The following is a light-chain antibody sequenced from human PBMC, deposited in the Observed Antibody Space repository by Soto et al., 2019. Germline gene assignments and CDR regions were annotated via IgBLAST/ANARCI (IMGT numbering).Light chain of an antibody. CDR2: SAS. CDR1: QGISNY. Sequence: DIQMTQSPSSLSASVGDRVTITCRASQGISNYLAWYQQKPGNVPKLLIYSASTLQSGVPSRFSGSGSGTHFTLTISRLQPEDVATYYCQKYNDAPKTFGQGTKLEIK. CDR3: QKYNDAPKT. V-gene: IGKV1-27*01. J-gene: IGKJ2*01.